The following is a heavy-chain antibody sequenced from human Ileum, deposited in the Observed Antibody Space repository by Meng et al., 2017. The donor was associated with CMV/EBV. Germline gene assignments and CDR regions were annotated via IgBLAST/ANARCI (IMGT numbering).Heavy chain of an antibody. J-gene: IGHJ4*02. CDR1: GFSFSTSW. V-gene: IGHV3-74*01. CDR2: INSDGSNT. CDR3: ARGYHYFDD. D-gene: IGHD1-1*01. Sequence: LRLSCVTSGFSFSTSWLSWVRQDPGKGLMWVSRINSDGSNTIYADSVKGRFTISRDNAKNTLYLQMESLRAEDTAVYYCARGYHYFDDWGQGTLVTVSS.